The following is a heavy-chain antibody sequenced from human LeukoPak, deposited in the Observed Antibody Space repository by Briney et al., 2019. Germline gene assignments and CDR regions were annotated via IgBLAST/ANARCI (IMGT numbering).Heavy chain of an antibody. J-gene: IGHJ4*02. V-gene: IGHV3-7*01. CDR1: GFTFSSYW. CDR2: IKQDGSEK. Sequence: PGGSLRLSCAASGFTFSSYWMSWVRQPPGKGLEWVAKIKQDGSEKYYVDSVKGRFTISRDNAKNSLYLQMNSLRAEDTAVYYCARGGDYVWGSYRPFDYWGQGTLVTVSS. CDR3: ARGGDYVWGSYRPFDY. D-gene: IGHD3-16*02.